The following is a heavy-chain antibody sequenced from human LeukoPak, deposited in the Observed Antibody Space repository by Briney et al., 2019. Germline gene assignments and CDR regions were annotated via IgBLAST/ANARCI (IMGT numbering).Heavy chain of an antibody. Sequence: SQTLSLTCTVSGGSISRGGYYWSWIRQHPGKGLEWIGYIYYSGSTYYNPSLKSRVTISVDTSKNQFSLKLSSVTAADTAVYYCARRAGGPTYYYGSGSSYFDYWGQGTLVTVSS. CDR3: ARRAGGPTYYYGSGSSYFDY. CDR1: GGSISRGGYY. CDR2: IYYSGST. V-gene: IGHV4-31*03. J-gene: IGHJ4*02. D-gene: IGHD3-10*01.